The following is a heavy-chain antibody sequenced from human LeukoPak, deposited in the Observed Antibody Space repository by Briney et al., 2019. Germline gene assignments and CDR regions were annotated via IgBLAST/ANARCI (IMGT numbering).Heavy chain of an antibody. D-gene: IGHD4-17*01. Sequence: ASVKVSCKASGYTFTGYYMHWVRQAPGQGLEWMGGINPNSGGTNHAQKFQGRVTMTRDTSISTAYMELSRLRSDDTAVYYCAREAPDYGDYVFDYWGQGTLVTVSS. CDR2: INPNSGGT. CDR1: GYTFTGYY. CDR3: AREAPDYGDYVFDY. J-gene: IGHJ4*02. V-gene: IGHV1-2*02.